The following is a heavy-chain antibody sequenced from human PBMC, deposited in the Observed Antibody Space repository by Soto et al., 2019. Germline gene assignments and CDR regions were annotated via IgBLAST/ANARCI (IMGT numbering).Heavy chain of an antibody. CDR1: GSSIRSGGDY. Sequence: QVQLQESGPGLVQPSQTLSLTCTVSGSSIRSGGDYWSWIRQHTGKGLEWIGYIYYSGSTYYNPSPKSRDTISVDTSINRSAVKLSSVTAAEKAVSSCERVWGLNGFDPWGQGTLVTVSS. CDR3: ERVWGLNGFDP. V-gene: IGHV4-31*03. CDR2: IYYSGST. J-gene: IGHJ5*02. D-gene: IGHD7-27*01.